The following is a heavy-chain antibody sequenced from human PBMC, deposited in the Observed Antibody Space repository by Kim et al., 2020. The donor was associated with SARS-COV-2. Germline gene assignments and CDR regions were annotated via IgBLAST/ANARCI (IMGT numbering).Heavy chain of an antibody. CDR1: GFTFSSYS. D-gene: IGHD6-13*01. J-gene: IGHJ4*02. V-gene: IGHV3-21*01. CDR3: ARVAAYSSSWSTTDY. CDR2: ISSSSSYI. Sequence: GGSLRLSCAASGFTFSSYSMNWVRQAPGKGLEWVSSISSSSSYIYYADSVKGRFTISRDNAKNSLYLQMNSLRAEDTAVYYCARVAAYSSSWSTTDYWGQGTLVTVSS.